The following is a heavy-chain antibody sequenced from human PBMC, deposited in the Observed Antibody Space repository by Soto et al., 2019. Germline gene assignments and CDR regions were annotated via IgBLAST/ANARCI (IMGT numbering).Heavy chain of an antibody. CDR3: AMGGGYDSFDF. V-gene: IGHV4-30-2*06. CDR2: ISHRETT. D-gene: IGHD2-15*01. CDR1: RGSVSSGGHS. J-gene: IGHJ4*02. Sequence: SWTLSLTCTISRGSVSSGGHSCRLIRQSPGRGLEGLGYISHRETTYYSPSFKSRLSLSIDRTRNQFSLSLRSMTAADTAAYDCAMGGGYDSFDFWGQGIRVTVSS.